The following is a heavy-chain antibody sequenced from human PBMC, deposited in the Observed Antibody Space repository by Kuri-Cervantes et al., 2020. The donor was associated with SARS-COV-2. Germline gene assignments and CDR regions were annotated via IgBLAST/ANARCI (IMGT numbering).Heavy chain of an antibody. CDR1: GFTFNNYA. Sequence: GGSLRLSCAASGFTFNNYAMHWVRQTPGEGLEWVAITSYDGTSKYYADSVKGRFTISRDNFKNTLYLQMNSLRAEDTAVYYCARGRASHDRISDPRHSYWDGHDAFDIWGQGTMVTVSS. CDR3: ARGRASHDRISDPRHSYWDGHDAFDI. J-gene: IGHJ3*02. D-gene: IGHD2-21*01. CDR2: TSYDGTSK. V-gene: IGHV3-30-3*01.